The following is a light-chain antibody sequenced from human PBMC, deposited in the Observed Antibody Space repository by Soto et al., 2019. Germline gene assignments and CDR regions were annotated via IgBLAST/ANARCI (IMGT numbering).Light chain of an antibody. CDR1: STDFVSYNR. CDR2: DAR. Sequence: QSVLTQPPSVSGSPGQSVTISCTGTSTDFVSYNRVSWYQQPPGTAPKLIIYDARNRPSVVPDRFSGSKSGNTASLTISGLQAADEADYYCSLYTSENTYVFGTGTKVTVL. V-gene: IGLV2-18*01. J-gene: IGLJ1*01. CDR3: SLYTSENTYV.